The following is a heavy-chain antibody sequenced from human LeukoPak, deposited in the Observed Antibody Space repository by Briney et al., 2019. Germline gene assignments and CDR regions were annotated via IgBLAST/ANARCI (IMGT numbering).Heavy chain of an antibody. Sequence: GGSLRLSCAASGFTLSSYWMHWVRQAPGQGLVWVSRIISDGSSISYADSVKGRFTISRDNSKNTLYLQMNSLRAEDTAVYYCAKGLRVFDYWGQGTLVTVSS. CDR3: AKGLRVFDY. J-gene: IGHJ4*02. V-gene: IGHV3-74*01. CDR2: IISDGSSI. D-gene: IGHD3-16*01. CDR1: GFTLSSYW.